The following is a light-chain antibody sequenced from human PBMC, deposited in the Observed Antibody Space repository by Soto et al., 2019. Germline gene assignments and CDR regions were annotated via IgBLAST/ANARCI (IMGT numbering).Light chain of an antibody. J-gene: IGKJ5*01. CDR1: QSVSGS. CDR3: QQRNSWPPTFT. CDR2: DAS. V-gene: IGKV3-11*01. Sequence: IVLTQYPATWSVSAGEKATLSCRASQSVSGSLGWYQQKPGQAPRLIIYDASVRATGIPARFSGSGSGTDFTRTISSLEPQEFAGYYCQQRNSWPPTFTFGQGTRLEIK.